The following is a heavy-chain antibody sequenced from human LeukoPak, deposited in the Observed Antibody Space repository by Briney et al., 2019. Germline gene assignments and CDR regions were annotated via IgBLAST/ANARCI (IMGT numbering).Heavy chain of an antibody. CDR1: GFTFSSYS. CDR3: ARVHSSGWYWGNDAFDI. Sequence: PGGSLRLSCAASGFTFSSYSMNWVRQAPGKGLEWVSSISSSSSYIYYPDSVKGRFTISRDNAKNSLYLQMNSLRAEDTAVYYCARVHSSGWYWGNDAFDIWGQGTMVTVSS. J-gene: IGHJ3*02. V-gene: IGHV3-21*01. CDR2: ISSSSSYI. D-gene: IGHD6-19*01.